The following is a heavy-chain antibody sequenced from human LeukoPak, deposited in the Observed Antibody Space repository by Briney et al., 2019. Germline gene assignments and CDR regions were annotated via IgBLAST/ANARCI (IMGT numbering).Heavy chain of an antibody. CDR1: GGSISSYY. J-gene: IGHJ4*02. CDR2: IYYTGST. Sequence: SETLSLTCTVSGGSISSYYWSWIRQPPGKGLEWIGYIYYTGSTNHSPSLKSRVTISVDTSKNQFSLKLNSVTAADTAVYYCAREMVTGSYYFDYWGQGTLVTVSS. D-gene: IGHD2-21*02. CDR3: AREMVTGSYYFDY. V-gene: IGHV4-59*01.